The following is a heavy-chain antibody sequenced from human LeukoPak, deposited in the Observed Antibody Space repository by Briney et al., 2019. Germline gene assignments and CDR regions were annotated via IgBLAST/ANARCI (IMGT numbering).Heavy chain of an antibody. J-gene: IGHJ4*02. CDR3: ARARHVLMVYAFDY. D-gene: IGHD2-8*01. Sequence: GASVKVSCTASGGTFSSYAISWVRQAPGQGLEWMGGIIPIFGTANYAQKFQGRVTITADESTSTAYMELSSLRSEDTAVYYCARARHVLMVYAFDYWGQGTLVTVSS. CDR1: GGTFSSYA. CDR2: IIPIFGTA. V-gene: IGHV1-69*13.